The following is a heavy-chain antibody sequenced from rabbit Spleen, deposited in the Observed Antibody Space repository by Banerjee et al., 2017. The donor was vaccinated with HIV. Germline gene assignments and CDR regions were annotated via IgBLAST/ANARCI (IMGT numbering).Heavy chain of an antibody. D-gene: IGHD4-2*01. V-gene: IGHV1S45*01. Sequence: QEQLEESGGDLVKPGASLTLTCTASGVSFSTNSYMCWVRQAPGKGLEWIACIEGGSSGFSYFANWAKGRFTISKTSSTTVTLQMTSVTVADMATYFCARDAAGREDFNLWGPGTLVTVS. CDR3: ARDAAGREDFNL. J-gene: IGHJ4*01. CDR2: IEGGSSGFS. CDR1: GVSFSTNSY.